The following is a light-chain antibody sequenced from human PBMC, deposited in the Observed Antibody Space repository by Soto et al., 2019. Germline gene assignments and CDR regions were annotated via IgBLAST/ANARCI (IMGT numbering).Light chain of an antibody. V-gene: IGLV2-8*01. J-gene: IGLJ1*01. Sequence: QSVLTQPPSASGSPGQSVTISCTGTSSDVGGYNNCVSWYQQHPGKASKLMIYEVSKRPSGVPDRFSGSKSGNTASLTVSGLQAEDEADYYCSSYAGSNNFVFGTGTKVTVL. CDR1: SSDVGGYNNC. CDR2: EVS. CDR3: SSYAGSNNFV.